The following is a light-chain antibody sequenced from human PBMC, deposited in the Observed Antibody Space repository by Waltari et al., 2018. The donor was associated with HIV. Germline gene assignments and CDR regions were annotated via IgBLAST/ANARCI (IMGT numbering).Light chain of an antibody. J-gene: IGLJ2*01. CDR3: CSYAGSSTLEV. CDR1: SSDVGSYNL. V-gene: IGLV2-23*01. CDR2: EGS. Sequence: QSALTQPASVSGSPGQSITISCTGTSSDVGSYNLVSWYQQHPGKAPKLMIYEGSKRPSGVSNRFSDSKSGNTASLTISGLQAEDEADYYCCSYAGSSTLEVFGGGTKLTVL.